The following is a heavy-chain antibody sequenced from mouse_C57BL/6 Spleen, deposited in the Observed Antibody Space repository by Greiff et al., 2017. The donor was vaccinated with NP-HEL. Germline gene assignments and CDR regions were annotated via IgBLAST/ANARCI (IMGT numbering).Heavy chain of an antibody. CDR3: ARPYYYGNYFDY. Sequence: EVHLVESGGGLVKPGGSLKLSCAASGFTFSDYGMHWVRQAPEKGLEWVAYISSGSSTIYYADTVKGRFTISRDNAKNTLFLQMTSLRSEDTAMYYCARPYYYGNYFDYWGQGTTLTVSS. CDR1: GFTFSDYG. D-gene: IGHD1-1*01. V-gene: IGHV5-17*01. CDR2: ISSGSSTI. J-gene: IGHJ2*01.